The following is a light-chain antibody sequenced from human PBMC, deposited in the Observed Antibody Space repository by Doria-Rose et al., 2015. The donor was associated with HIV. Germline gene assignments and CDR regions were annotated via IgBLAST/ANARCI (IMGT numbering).Light chain of an antibody. CDR2: AAS. Sequence: QMTQSPSFLSASVGDRVTITCRASQGISSYLAWYQQKPGKAPKLLIYAASTLQSGVPSRFSGSGSGTEFTLTISSLQPEDFATYYCQQLNSYPLTFGGGTQVEIK. CDR3: QQLNSYPLT. V-gene: IGKV1-9*01. CDR1: QGISSY. J-gene: IGKJ4*01.